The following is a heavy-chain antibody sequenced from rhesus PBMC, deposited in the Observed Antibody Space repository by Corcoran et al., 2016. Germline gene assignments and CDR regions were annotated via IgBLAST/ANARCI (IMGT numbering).Heavy chain of an antibody. V-gene: IGHV4-80*01. CDR1: GGSFSSYW. D-gene: IGHD6-25*01. J-gene: IGHJ4*01. Sequence: QVQLQESGPGLVKPSDTLSLTCAVSGGSFSSYWWRWFRLPPGKGMEWMGEINGNSGSTNYNPSLKSRVTISKDASKNQFSLKLSSVTAADTAVYYCARYPSYSGSWDYWGQGVLVTVSS. CDR3: ARYPSYSGSWDY. CDR2: INGNSGST.